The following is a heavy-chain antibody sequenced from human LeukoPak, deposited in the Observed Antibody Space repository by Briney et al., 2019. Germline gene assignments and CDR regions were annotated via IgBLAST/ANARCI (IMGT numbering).Heavy chain of an antibody. CDR2: INHSGST. V-gene: IGHV4-34*01. CDR1: GGSFSGYY. Sequence: ASETLSLTCAVYGGSFSGYYWSWIRKPPGKGLEWIGEINHSGSTNYNPSLKSRVTISVDTSKNQFSLKLSSVTAADTAVYYCARAPFRSFSYYYYYGMDVWGQGTTVTVSS. J-gene: IGHJ6*02. CDR3: ARAPFRSFSYYYYYGMDV.